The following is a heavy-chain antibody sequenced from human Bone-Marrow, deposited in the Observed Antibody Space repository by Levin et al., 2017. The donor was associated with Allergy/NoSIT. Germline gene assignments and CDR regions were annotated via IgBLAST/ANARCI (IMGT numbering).Heavy chain of an antibody. CDR3: ARGGRGYSGYDKLNNYYYYMDV. V-gene: IGHV1-69*13. CDR2: IIPIFGTA. Sequence: ASVKVSCKASGGTFSSYAISWVRQAPGQGLEWMGGIIPIFGTANYAQKFQGRVTITADESTSTAYMELSSLRSEDTAVYYCARGGRGYSGYDKLNNYYYYMDVWGKGTTVTVSS. D-gene: IGHD5-12*01. J-gene: IGHJ6*03. CDR1: GGTFSSYA.